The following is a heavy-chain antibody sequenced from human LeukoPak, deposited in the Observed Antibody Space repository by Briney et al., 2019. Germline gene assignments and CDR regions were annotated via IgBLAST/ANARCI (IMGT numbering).Heavy chain of an antibody. V-gene: IGHV3-30*18. CDR3: AKDEVGSNGNWFDP. Sequence: GRSLRLSCAASGFTFSSYGMHWVRQAPGKGLEWVAVISYEGSNKYYADSVKGRFTISRDNSKNTLYLQMNSLRAEETAVYYCAKDEVGSNGNWFDPWGQGTLVTVSS. CDR1: GFTFSSYG. J-gene: IGHJ5*02. D-gene: IGHD1-26*01. CDR2: ISYEGSNK.